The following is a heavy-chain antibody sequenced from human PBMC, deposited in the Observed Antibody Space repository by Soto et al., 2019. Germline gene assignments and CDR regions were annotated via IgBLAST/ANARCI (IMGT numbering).Heavy chain of an antibody. Sequence: SVKVSCKASGGTFSSYAISWVRQAPGQELEWLGEIMPIFGTANYAQKFKGRGTITADKSTSTANRELSSRRSEDTAVYSCASSRGSSSQWELPVFDYWGQGTLVTVSS. V-gene: IGHV1-69*06. D-gene: IGHD1-26*01. CDR1: GGTFSSYA. CDR2: IMPIFGTA. J-gene: IGHJ4*02. CDR3: ASSRGSSSQWELPVFDY.